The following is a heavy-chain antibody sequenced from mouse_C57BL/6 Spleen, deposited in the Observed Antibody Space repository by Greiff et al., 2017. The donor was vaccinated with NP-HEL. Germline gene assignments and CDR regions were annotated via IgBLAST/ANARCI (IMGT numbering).Heavy chain of an antibody. V-gene: IGHV5-16*01. CDR2: INYDGSST. CDR3: ARDWYLDV. J-gene: IGHJ1*03. CDR1: GFTFSDYY. Sequence: EVKLMESEGGLVQPGSSMKLSCTASGFTFSDYYMAWVRQVPEKGLEWVANINYDGSSTYYLDSLKSRFIISRDNAKNILYLQMSSLKSEDTATYYCARDWYLDVWGKGTTVTVA.